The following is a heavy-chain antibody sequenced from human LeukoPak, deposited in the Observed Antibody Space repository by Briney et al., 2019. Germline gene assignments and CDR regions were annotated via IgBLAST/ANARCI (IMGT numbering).Heavy chain of an antibody. J-gene: IGHJ5*02. D-gene: IGHD3-9*01. CDR3: ARHVISGRLRYFDWPHLGNWFDP. V-gene: IGHV4-59*08. CDR2: IFYSGST. Sequence: SETLSLTCTVSGDSLSGYYWGWIRQPPGKGLEWIGYIFYSGSTNYNPSLKSRVTISIDTSKNQFSLKMSSVTAADTAVYYCARHVISGRLRYFDWPHLGNWFDPWGQGTLVTVSS. CDR1: GDSLSGYY.